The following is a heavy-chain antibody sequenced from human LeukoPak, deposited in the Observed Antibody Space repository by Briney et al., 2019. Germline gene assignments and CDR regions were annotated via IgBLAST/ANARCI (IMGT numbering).Heavy chain of an antibody. V-gene: IGHV3-7*01. Sequence: GGSLSLSCAASGFTFSSYGMHWVRQAPGKGLEWVATIKPDGSEQYYLDSVKGRFTISRDNARDSLYLQMNSLRDDDTSVYYCARDASALYWGRGTPVTVSS. CDR2: IKPDGSEQ. CDR1: GFTFSSYG. D-gene: IGHD6-19*01. CDR3: ARDASALY. J-gene: IGHJ4*02.